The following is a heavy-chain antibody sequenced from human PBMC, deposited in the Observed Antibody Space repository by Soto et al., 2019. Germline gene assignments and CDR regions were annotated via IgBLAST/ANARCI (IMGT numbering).Heavy chain of an antibody. J-gene: IGHJ4*02. V-gene: IGHV4-59*08. CDR1: GGSISSYY. CDR3: ARQNVGYSGYDKFDY. CDR2: IYYSGST. Sequence: SETLSLTCTVSGGSISSYYCSWIRQPPGKGLEWIGYIYYSGSTNYNPSLKSRVTISVDTSKNQFSLKLSSVTAADTAVYYCARQNVGYSGYDKFDYWGQGTLVTVSS. D-gene: IGHD5-12*01.